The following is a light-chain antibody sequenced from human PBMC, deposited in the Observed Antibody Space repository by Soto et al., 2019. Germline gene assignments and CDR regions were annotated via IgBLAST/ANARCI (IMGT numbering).Light chain of an antibody. J-gene: IGLJ2*01. CDR2: AGS. V-gene: IGLV2-8*01. Sequence: QSPLTQPPSASGSPGQSVTISCTGSTSDVGGNNYVSWYQQHPGQAHKLMIYAGSKRPSGVPDRLSGSKSGNTAPLTVSGLQAEDEADEYCSSYGGSNTVVFGGGTKLTVL. CDR3: SSYGGSNTVV. CDR1: TSDVGGNNY.